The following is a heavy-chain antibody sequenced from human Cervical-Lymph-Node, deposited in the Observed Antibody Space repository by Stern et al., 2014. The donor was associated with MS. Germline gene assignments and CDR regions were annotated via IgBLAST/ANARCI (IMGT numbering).Heavy chain of an antibody. Sequence: QVPLVESGAEVKKPGASVKVSCKASGYTFTGFHMHWVRQAPGQGLEWMGWINPMSGVTKYAQKFQGRVTMTRDTSISTAYMELSRLRSDDTAVYYCARGAGSDYYYYYGMDVWGQGTTVTVSS. J-gene: IGHJ6*02. CDR1: GYTFTGFH. CDR3: ARGAGSDYYYYYGMDV. D-gene: IGHD6-25*01. CDR2: INPMSGVT. V-gene: IGHV1-2*02.